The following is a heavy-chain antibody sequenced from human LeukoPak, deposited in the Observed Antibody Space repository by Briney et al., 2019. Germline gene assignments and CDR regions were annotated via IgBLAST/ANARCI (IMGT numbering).Heavy chain of an antibody. D-gene: IGHD6-19*01. V-gene: IGHV3-66*02. J-gene: IGHJ4*02. CDR1: GFTVSSNY. Sequence: GGSLRLSCAASGFTVSSNYMSWVRQAPGKGLEWVSVIYSGGSTYYADSVKGRFTISRDNSKNTLYLQMNSLKTEDTAVYYCAKPVTGSGYYFDYWGQGTLVTVSS. CDR3: AKPVTGSGYYFDY. CDR2: IYSGGST.